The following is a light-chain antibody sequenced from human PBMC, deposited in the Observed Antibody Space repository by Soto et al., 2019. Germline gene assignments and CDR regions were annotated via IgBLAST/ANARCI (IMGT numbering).Light chain of an antibody. J-gene: IGKJ1*01. CDR3: QQYNNWPQT. V-gene: IGKV3-15*01. CDR2: DTS. Sequence: IGMSQSPATLSVSPGERAALSCRASQSVSSNLAWYQLKPGQAPRLLIYDTSTRATGIPARFSGSGSGTEFTLTVSSLQSEDFAVYSCQQYNNWPQTFGQGTNVDIK. CDR1: QSVSSN.